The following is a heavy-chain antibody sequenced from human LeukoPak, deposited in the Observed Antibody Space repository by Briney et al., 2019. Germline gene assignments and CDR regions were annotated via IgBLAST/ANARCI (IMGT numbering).Heavy chain of an antibody. V-gene: IGHV3-30*02. Sequence: PGGSLRLSCAASGFTFSRYWMSWVRQAPGKGLEWVAFIRYDGSDKYYADSVKGRFTISRDNSKNTLYLQMNSLRAEDTAIYYCAKDGLGGFGDYMDVWGKGTTVTISS. J-gene: IGHJ6*03. CDR3: AKDGLGGFGDYMDV. CDR2: IRYDGSDK. CDR1: GFTFSRYW. D-gene: IGHD3-10*01.